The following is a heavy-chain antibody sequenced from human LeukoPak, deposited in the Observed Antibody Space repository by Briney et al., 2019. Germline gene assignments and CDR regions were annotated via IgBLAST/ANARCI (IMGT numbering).Heavy chain of an antibody. V-gene: IGHV3-23*01. CDR1: GFTFSSYG. CDR2: ISDSGGST. CDR3: ARDGGSGWSSAFFDY. D-gene: IGHD6-19*01. J-gene: IGHJ4*02. Sequence: GGSLRLSCAASGFTFSSYGMNWVRQAPGKGLEWVSSISDSGGSTYYADSVKGRFTISRDNSKNTLYLQMSSLRAEDTALYYCARDGGSGWSSAFFDYWGQGTLVTVSS.